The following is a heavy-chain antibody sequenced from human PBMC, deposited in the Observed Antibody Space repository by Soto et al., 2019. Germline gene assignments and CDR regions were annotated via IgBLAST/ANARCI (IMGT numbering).Heavy chain of an antibody. CDR1: GFTFSSYG. J-gene: IGHJ5*02. CDR3: ARALYSSTVNWFDP. CDR2: IWYDGSNK. V-gene: IGHV3-33*01. Sequence: GGSLRLSCAASGFTFSSYGMHWVRQAPGKGLEWVAVIWYDGSNKYYADSVKGRFTISRDNSKNTLYLQMNSLRAEDTAVYYCARALYSSTVNWFDPWGQGTLVTVSS. D-gene: IGHD6-13*01.